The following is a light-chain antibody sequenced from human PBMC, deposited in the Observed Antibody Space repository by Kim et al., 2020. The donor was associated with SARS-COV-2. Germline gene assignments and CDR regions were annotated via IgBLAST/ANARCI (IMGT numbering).Light chain of an antibody. CDR3: NSYTSRSTYV. Sequence: QSALTQPASVSGSPGQSITISCTGTSSDVGGYNYVSWYQQHPGKAPKLMIYDVSKRPSGVSIRFSASKSGNTASLTISGLQAEDEADYYCNSYTSRSTYVFGTGTKVTV. CDR2: DVS. CDR1: SSDVGGYNY. V-gene: IGLV2-14*03. J-gene: IGLJ1*01.